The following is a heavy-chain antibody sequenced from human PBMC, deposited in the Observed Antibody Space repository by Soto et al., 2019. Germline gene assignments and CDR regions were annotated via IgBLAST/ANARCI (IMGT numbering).Heavy chain of an antibody. D-gene: IGHD6-6*01. CDR1: GGSFSGYY. CDR3: ASCIAARKYYYYGMDV. CDR2: INHSGST. V-gene: IGHV4-34*01. J-gene: IGHJ6*02. Sequence: SETLSLTCAVYGGSFSGYYWSWIRQPPGKGLEWIGEINHSGSTNYNPSLKSRVTISVDTSKNQFSLKLSSVTAADTAVYYCASCIAARKYYYYGMDVWGQGTTVTVSS.